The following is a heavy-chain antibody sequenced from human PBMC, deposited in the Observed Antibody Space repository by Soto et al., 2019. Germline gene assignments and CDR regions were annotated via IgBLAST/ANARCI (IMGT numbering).Heavy chain of an antibody. D-gene: IGHD3-16*01. Sequence: QVQLVQSGAEVKKPGSSVKVSCKASGGTFSSYTISWVRQAPGQGLEWMGRIIPILGIANYAQKFQGRVTITADKSTSTAYMELSSLRSEDTAVYYCARKADYIWGSYFYWGQGTLVTVSS. CDR3: ARKADYIWGSYFY. CDR2: IIPILGIA. J-gene: IGHJ4*02. CDR1: GGTFSSYT. V-gene: IGHV1-69*02.